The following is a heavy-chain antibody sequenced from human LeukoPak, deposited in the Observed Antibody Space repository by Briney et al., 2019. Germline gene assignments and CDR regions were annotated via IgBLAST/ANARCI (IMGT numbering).Heavy chain of an antibody. V-gene: IGHV4-59*01. Sequence: PSETLSLTCTVSGGSISSYDWSWIRQPPGKGLEWIGYIYYSGSTNYNPSLKSRVTISVDTSKNQFSLKLSSVTAADTAVYYCARGGHPLYYYYYYGMDVWGQGTTVTVSS. CDR3: ARGGHPLYYYYYYGMDV. CDR2: IYYSGST. CDR1: GGSISSYD. J-gene: IGHJ6*02. D-gene: IGHD3-16*01.